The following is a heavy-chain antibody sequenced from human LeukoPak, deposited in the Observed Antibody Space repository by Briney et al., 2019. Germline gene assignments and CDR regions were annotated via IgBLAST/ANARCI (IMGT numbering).Heavy chain of an antibody. CDR2: IYYSGST. CDR3: ARQPYGGYEDYFDY. CDR1: GGSISSYY. J-gene: IGHJ4*02. Sequence: PSETLSPTCTVSGGSISSYYWSWIRQPPGKGLEWIGYIYYSGSTNYNPSLKSRVTISVDTSKNQFSLKLSSVTAADTAVYYCARQPYGGYEDYFDYWGQGTLVTVSS. D-gene: IGHD4-17*01. V-gene: IGHV4-59*08.